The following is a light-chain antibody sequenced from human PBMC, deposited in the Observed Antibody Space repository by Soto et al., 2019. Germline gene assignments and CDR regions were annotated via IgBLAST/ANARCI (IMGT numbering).Light chain of an antibody. Sequence: QSVLTQPASVSGSPGQSIAISCTGTSSDVGGYSYVSWYQQQPGKAPKFVISDVSNRPSGVSDRFSGSKSGNTASLTISGLQTEDEADYYCASYTTSSTYVFGTGTKVTVL. J-gene: IGLJ1*01. CDR1: SSDVGGYSY. CDR2: DVS. V-gene: IGLV2-14*01. CDR3: ASYTTSSTYV.